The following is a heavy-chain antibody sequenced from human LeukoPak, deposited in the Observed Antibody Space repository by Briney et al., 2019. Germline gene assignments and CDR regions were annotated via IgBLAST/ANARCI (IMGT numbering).Heavy chain of an antibody. V-gene: IGHV4-39*01. Sequence: SETLSLTCSVSGDSIRSSNYYWTWIRQPPGKELEWIGNVDYSWHTYYNPSLKSRVNISVDTSKKQFSLRLSSVTVADTALYFCARESRSITLMIIIISAFDVWGQGTMVTVSS. J-gene: IGHJ3*01. D-gene: IGHD3-22*01. CDR1: GDSIRSSNYY. CDR3: ARESRSITLMIIIISAFDV. CDR2: VDYSWHT.